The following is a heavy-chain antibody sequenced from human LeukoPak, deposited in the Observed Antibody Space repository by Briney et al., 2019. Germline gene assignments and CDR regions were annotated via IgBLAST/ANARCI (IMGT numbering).Heavy chain of an antibody. CDR1: GFTFSSFA. CDR3: AKGMHYDSSGYPTPFDH. Sequence: PGGSLRLSCVASGFTFSSFAMSWVRQAPGKGLEWVSTISDTGGSTYYADSVKSRFTISRDNPKNTLYLQMNSRRAEDTAVYYYAKGMHYDSSGYPTPFDHWGQGTLVTVSS. J-gene: IGHJ4*02. CDR2: ISDTGGST. D-gene: IGHD3-22*01. V-gene: IGHV3-23*01.